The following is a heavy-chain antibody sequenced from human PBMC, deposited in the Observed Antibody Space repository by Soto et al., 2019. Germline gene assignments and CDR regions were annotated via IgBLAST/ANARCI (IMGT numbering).Heavy chain of an antibody. CDR2: IYYSGST. CDR3: ARGSIRYCSGGSCPSLHY. Sequence: QVQLQESGPGLVKPSQTLSLTCTVSGGSISSGGYYWSWIRQHPGKGLEWMGYIYYSGSTYYNPSPKSRVTISVDTSKNQFSLKLSSVTAADTAVYYCARGSIRYCSGGSCPSLHYWGQGTLVTVSS. J-gene: IGHJ4*02. V-gene: IGHV4-31*03. D-gene: IGHD2-15*01. CDR1: GGSISSGGYY.